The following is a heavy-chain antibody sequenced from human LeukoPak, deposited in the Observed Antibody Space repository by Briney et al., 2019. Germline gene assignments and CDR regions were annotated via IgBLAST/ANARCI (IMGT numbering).Heavy chain of an antibody. CDR1: GYTFTSYD. D-gene: IGHD3-9*01. V-gene: IGHV1-8*01. J-gene: IGHJ4*02. CDR2: MNPNSGNT. CDR3: AREYYDILTGSVSDY. Sequence: ASVKVSCKASGYTFTSYDNNWVRQATGQGLEWMGWMNPNSGNTGYAQKFQGRVTMTRNTSISTAYMELSSLRSEDTAVYYCAREYYDILTGSVSDYWGQGTLVTVSS.